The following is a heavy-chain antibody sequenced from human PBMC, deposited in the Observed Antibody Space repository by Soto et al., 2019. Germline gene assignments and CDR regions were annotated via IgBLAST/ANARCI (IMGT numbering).Heavy chain of an antibody. J-gene: IGHJ4*02. CDR2: IYSGGST. D-gene: IGHD5-18*01. CDR1: GFTVSNNY. V-gene: IGHV3-66*01. CDR3: ARATCIQHPPYFDC. Sequence: PGGSLRLSCASIGFTVSNNYLTLVRQAPGKGLEWVSVIYSGGSTYYADSVKGRFTISRDNSKNTLYLQMNSLRAEDTAVYYCARATCIQHPPYFDCWGQGTLVTVSS.